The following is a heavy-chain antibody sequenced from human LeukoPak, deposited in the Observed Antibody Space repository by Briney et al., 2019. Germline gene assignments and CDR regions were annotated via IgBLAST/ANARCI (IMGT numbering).Heavy chain of an antibody. CDR3: ARDGMDIVVVVAATPFDY. CDR2: ISAYNGNT. J-gene: IGHJ4*02. CDR1: GYTFTSYG. Sequence: GASVKVSCKASGYTFTSYGISWVRQAPGQGLEWMGWISAYNGNTNYAQKLQGRVTMTTDTSTSTAYMELRSLRSDDTAVYYCARDGMDIVVVVAATPFDYWGQGTLVTVSS. V-gene: IGHV1-18*01. D-gene: IGHD2-15*01.